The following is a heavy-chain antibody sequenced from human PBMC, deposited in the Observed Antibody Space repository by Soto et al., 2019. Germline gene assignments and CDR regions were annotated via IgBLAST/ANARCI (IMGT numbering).Heavy chain of an antibody. Sequence: QVQLVQSGAEVKKPGASVKVSCKASGYTFTSYAMHWVRQAPGQRLEWMGWINAGNGNTKYSQKFQGRVTITRDTSASTAYMELSSLRSEDTAVYYCARGPLWFGDRTLDYWGQGTLVTVSS. D-gene: IGHD3-10*01. CDR2: INAGNGNT. CDR1: GYTFTSYA. J-gene: IGHJ4*02. CDR3: ARGPLWFGDRTLDY. V-gene: IGHV1-3*01.